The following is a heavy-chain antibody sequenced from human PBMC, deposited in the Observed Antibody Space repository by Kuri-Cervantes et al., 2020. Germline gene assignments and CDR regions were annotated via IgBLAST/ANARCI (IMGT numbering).Heavy chain of an antibody. J-gene: IGHJ1*01. D-gene: IGHD5-18*01. CDR3: ARGRPRSRTQLWNEYFQH. CDR2: INHSGST. Sequence: GSLRLSCAVYGGSFSGYYWSWIRQPPGKGLEWIGEINHSGSTNYNPSLKSRVTISVDTSKNQFSLKLRSVTAADTAVYYCARGRPRSRTQLWNEYFQHWGQGTLVTVSS. V-gene: IGHV4-34*01. CDR1: GGSFSGYY.